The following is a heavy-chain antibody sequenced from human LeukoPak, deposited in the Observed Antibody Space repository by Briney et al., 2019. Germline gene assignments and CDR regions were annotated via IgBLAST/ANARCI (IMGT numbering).Heavy chain of an antibody. Sequence: SETLSLTCAVSSGSLSGSNWWSWVRQPPGKGLEWIGEIYHSGSTNYNPSLKSRVTISVDKSKNQFSLKLSSVTAADTAVYYCARGSYYDYVWGSYFDYWGQGTLVTVSS. CDR1: SGSLSGSNW. CDR2: IYHSGST. V-gene: IGHV4-4*02. J-gene: IGHJ4*02. CDR3: ARGSYYDYVWGSYFDY. D-gene: IGHD3-16*01.